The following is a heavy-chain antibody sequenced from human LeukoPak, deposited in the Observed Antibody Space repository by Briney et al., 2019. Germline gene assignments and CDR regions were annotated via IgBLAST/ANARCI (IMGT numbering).Heavy chain of an antibody. CDR1: GYTFTGYY. V-gene: IGHV1-2*02. J-gene: IGHJ4*02. Sequence: ASVKVSCKASGYTFTGYYMHWVRQAPGQGLDWMGWINPNSGGTNYAQKFQGRVTMTRDTSISTAYMELNRLRSDDTAVYYCARDRGYCGGDCTRVGFDYWGQGTLVTVSS. CDR3: ARDRGYCGGDCTRVGFDY. CDR2: INPNSGGT. D-gene: IGHD2-21*02.